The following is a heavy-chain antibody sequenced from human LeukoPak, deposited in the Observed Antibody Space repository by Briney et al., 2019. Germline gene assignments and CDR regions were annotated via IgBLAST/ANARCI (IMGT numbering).Heavy chain of an antibody. Sequence: PGRSLRLSCAASGFTFSSYAMHWVRQAPGRGLEWVAVISYDGSNKYYADSVKGRFTISRDNSKNTLYLQMNSLRAEDTAVYYCARAGVVPAPDYWGQGTLVTVSS. V-gene: IGHV3-30-3*01. CDR3: ARAGVVPAPDY. J-gene: IGHJ4*02. CDR2: ISYDGSNK. D-gene: IGHD2-2*01. CDR1: GFTFSSYA.